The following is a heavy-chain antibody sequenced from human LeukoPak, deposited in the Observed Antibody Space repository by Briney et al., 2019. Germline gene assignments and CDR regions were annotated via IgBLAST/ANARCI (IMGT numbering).Heavy chain of an antibody. CDR3: ARDRLYGSGSKNPPCDS. Sequence: AGSLRLSCAASGFTFRSYGMHWVRQAPGKGLEWVALIWFDGSEKYYADSVKGRFTISRDNSKNTLYLQMDSLRAEDTAVYYCARDRLYGSGSKNPPCDSWGQGTPVTVSS. CDR1: GFTFRSYG. D-gene: IGHD3-10*01. CDR2: IWFDGSEK. V-gene: IGHV3-33*01. J-gene: IGHJ4*02.